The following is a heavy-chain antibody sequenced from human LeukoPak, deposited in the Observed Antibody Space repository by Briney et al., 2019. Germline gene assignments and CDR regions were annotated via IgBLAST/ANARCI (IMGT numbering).Heavy chain of an antibody. Sequence: SETLSLTCTVSGGSISNYYWSWIRQPAGKGLEWIGRIYTSGSTNYNPSLKSRVAMSVDTSKNQFSLKLSSVTAADTAVYYCARATYYYDSSGYYRYYYFDYWGQGTLVTVSS. D-gene: IGHD3-22*01. V-gene: IGHV4-4*07. CDR1: GGSISNYY. CDR2: IYTSGST. CDR3: ARATYYYDSSGYYRYYYFDY. J-gene: IGHJ4*02.